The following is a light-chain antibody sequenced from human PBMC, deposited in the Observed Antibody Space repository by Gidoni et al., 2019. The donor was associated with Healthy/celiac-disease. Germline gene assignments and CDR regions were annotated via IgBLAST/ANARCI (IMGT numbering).Light chain of an antibody. CDR1: QSISSY. CDR3: QQSYSTPWT. J-gene: IGKJ1*01. Sequence: DIQMTQSPSSLSASVGDRVTITCRASQSISSYLNWYQQKPGKAPKLLIYAASSLQRGVPSRFSGSGSGTDFTFTISSLQPEDFATYYCQQSYSTPWTFGQGTKVEIK. CDR2: AAS. V-gene: IGKV1-39*01.